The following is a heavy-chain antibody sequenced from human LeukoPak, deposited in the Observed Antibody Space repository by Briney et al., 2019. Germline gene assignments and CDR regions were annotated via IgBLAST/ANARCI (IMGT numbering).Heavy chain of an antibody. D-gene: IGHD3-3*01. CDR1: GFTFSSYA. V-gene: IGHV3-23*01. CDR3: SKARDGFGVDTIDY. J-gene: IGHJ4*02. CDR2: IGGAGYST. Sequence: GGSLRLSCAASGFTFSSYAMSWVRQAPGKGLEWVSAIGGAGYSTYYADSVNGRFTISRDNSRNTLYLQMNSLRAEDTAIYYCSKARDGFGVDTIDYWGQGTLVTVSS.